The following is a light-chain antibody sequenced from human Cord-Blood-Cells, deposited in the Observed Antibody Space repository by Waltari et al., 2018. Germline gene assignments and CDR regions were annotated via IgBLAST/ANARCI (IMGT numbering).Light chain of an antibody. Sequence: QSVLTQPPSASGTPGQRVTIPCSGSSSNIGSNTVNWYQQLPGTAPKLLIYSNNQWPSGVPDRFSGSKSGTSASLAISGLQSEDEADYYCAAWDDSLNGPVFGGGTKLTVL. CDR3: AAWDDSLNGPV. CDR1: SSNIGSNT. V-gene: IGLV1-44*01. CDR2: SNN. J-gene: IGLJ3*02.